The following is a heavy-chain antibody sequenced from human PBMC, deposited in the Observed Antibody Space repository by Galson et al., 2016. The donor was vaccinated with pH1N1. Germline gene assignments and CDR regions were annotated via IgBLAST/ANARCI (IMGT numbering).Heavy chain of an antibody. CDR2: IYPGDSDT. J-gene: IGHJ4*02. D-gene: IGHD1-1*01. CDR1: GYSFSNYW. V-gene: IGHV5-51*03. Sequence: QSGAEVKKPRESLRISCKGFGYSFSNYWIAWVRQMPGKGLECMGVIYPGDSDTKYNPSFEGRVVISADKSISSVFLQWNSLEASDTAMYYCARSTKGVSTGHFDSWGQGTLVTVSS. CDR3: ARSTKGVSTGHFDS.